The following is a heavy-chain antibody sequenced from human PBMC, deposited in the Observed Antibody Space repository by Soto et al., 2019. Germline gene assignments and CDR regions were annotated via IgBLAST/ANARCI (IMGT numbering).Heavy chain of an antibody. V-gene: IGHV4-34*01. CDR1: GGSFSGYY. J-gene: IGHJ5*02. CDR2: INHSGST. D-gene: IGHD3-9*01. CDR3: ARDPRLRYFDWLSSSNWFDP. Sequence: SETLSLTCGVYGGSFSGYYWSWIRQPPGKGLEWIGEINHSGSTNYNPSLKSRVTISVDTSKNQFSLKLSSVTAADTAVDYCARDPRLRYFDWLSSSNWFDPWGQGTLVTVSS.